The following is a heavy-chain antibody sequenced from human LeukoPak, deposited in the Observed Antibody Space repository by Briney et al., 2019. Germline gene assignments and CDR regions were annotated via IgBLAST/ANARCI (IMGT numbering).Heavy chain of an antibody. CDR2: INSDESIT. J-gene: IGHJ4*02. CDR3: ARGLVPGFLDY. V-gene: IGHV3-74*01. Sequence: PGGSLRLSCAASGFTFSSSWMYWVRQAPGKGLVRVSRINSDESITTYADSVKGRFTISRDNAKNTLYLQMNSLRAEDTAVYYCARGLVPGFLDYWGQGTLVTVSS. D-gene: IGHD4-11*01. CDR1: GFTFSSSW.